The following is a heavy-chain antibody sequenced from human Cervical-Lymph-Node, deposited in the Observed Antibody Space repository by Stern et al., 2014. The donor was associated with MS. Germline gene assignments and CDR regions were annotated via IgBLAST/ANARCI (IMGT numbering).Heavy chain of an antibody. J-gene: IGHJ4*02. CDR1: GFTFSSYG. V-gene: IGHV3-33*01. Sequence: VQLVESGGGVVQPGRSLRLSCAASGFTFSSYGMHWVRQAPGKGLEWVAVIWYDGSNKYYADSVKGRFPISIDNSKNTLYLQMNSLRAEDTAVYYCARDGAVVPAALYYFDYWGQGTLVTVSS. D-gene: IGHD2-2*01. CDR3: ARDGAVVPAALYYFDY. CDR2: IWYDGSNK.